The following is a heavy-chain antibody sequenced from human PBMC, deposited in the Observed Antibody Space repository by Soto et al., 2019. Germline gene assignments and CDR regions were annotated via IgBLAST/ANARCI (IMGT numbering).Heavy chain of an antibody. V-gene: IGHV3-23*01. CDR2: ISGSGGST. CDR1: GFTFSSYA. CDR3: AKAMHIVVFIAIPDIHD. Sequence: GGSLRLSCAASGFTFSSYAMSSVRPAPGKGLEGVSAISGSGGSTYYEDSVKGRFTISRDNSQNTLYLQGNSLRAADTVVYYCAKAMHIVVFIAIPDIHDWGQGTLVTVSS. J-gene: IGHJ1*01. D-gene: IGHD2-21*01.